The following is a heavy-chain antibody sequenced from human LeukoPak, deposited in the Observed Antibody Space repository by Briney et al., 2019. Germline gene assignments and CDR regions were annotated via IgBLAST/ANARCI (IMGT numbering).Heavy chain of an antibody. D-gene: IGHD2-15*01. J-gene: IGHJ4*02. Sequence: SQTLSLTCTVSGGSISSGDYYWSWIRQHPGKGLEWIGYIYYSGSTYYNPSLKSRVSISVDTSKNQFSLKLSSVTAADTAVYYCARSDCGGGRCYYFDYWGQGTLVTVSS. V-gene: IGHV4-31*03. CDR3: ARSDCGGGRCYYFDY. CDR2: IYYSGST. CDR1: GGSISSGDYY.